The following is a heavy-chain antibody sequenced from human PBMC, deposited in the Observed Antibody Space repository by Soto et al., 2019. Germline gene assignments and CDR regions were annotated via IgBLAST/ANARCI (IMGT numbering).Heavy chain of an antibody. V-gene: IGHV3-30-3*01. J-gene: IGHJ4*02. CDR3: ARELERPFDY. CDR1: GFTFSSYA. D-gene: IGHD1-1*01. CDR2: ISYDGSNK. Sequence: RGPLVLSSAASGFTFSSYAMRWVRQAPGKGLEWVAVISYDGSNKYYADSVKGRFTISRDNSKNTLYLQMNSLRAEDTAVYYCARELERPFDYWGQGTLVTVSS.